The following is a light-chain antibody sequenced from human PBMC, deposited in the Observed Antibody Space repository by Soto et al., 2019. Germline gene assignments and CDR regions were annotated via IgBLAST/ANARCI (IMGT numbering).Light chain of an antibody. CDR2: GAS. CDR1: QIISNY. J-gene: IGKJ4*01. V-gene: IGKV1-39*01. CDR3: HHTYSAHLP. Sequence: DIQMTQSPFSLPASVADRVNITCRASQIISNYLNWYQQKPGRDPSLLIHGASSLQGGVPSRYHGSGSGTDFTLTISSLQPQDFTTYYCHHTYSAHLPFGGGTKVEI.